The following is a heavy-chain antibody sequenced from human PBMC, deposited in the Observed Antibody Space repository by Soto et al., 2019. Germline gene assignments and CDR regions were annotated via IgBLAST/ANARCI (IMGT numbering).Heavy chain of an antibody. CDR3: ARSELTMIVDAGCDY. Sequence: QVQLVQSGAEVKKPGASVKVSCKASGYTFTSYYMHWVRQAPGQGLEWMGIINPSGGSTSYAQKFQGRVNMTRETSTSTDYMELSSLRTEDTAVYYCARSELTMIVDAGCDYWGQGTLVTVSS. V-gene: IGHV1-46*01. CDR1: GYTFTSYY. J-gene: IGHJ4*02. CDR2: INPSGGST. D-gene: IGHD3-22*01.